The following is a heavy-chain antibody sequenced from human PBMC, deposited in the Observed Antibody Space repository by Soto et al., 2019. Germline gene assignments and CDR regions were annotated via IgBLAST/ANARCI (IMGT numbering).Heavy chain of an antibody. CDR1: GFTFSSYG. CDR3: VRDDVGVGIDY. D-gene: IGHD1-26*01. Sequence: PGGSLRLSCAAFGFTFSSYGMHWVRQVPGKGLVWVSHIDSDGNYTTYADSVKGRFTISRDNAKNTVYLQMISLRAEDTAVYDGVRDDVGVGIDYWGLGTLVTVSS. CDR2: IDSDGNYT. V-gene: IGHV3-74*03. J-gene: IGHJ4*02.